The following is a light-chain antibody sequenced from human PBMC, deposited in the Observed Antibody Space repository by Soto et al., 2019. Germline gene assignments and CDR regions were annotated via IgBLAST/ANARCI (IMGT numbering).Light chain of an antibody. V-gene: IGKV1-39*02. Sequence: DIQMTQSPSTLAASVGDRVTITCRASQYIYNYLSWYQQKPGKAPKLLIYDASSLQSGVPPRFSGSGSGTDFTLSISRLEPEDFAVYYCQYYDESLWTFGQGTKVDIK. J-gene: IGKJ1*01. CDR2: DAS. CDR1: QYIYNY. CDR3: QYYDESLWT.